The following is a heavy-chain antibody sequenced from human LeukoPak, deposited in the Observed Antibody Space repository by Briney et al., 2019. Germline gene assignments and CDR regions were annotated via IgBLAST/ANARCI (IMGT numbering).Heavy chain of an antibody. D-gene: IGHD3-16*01. V-gene: IGHV4-34*01. J-gene: IGHJ4*02. Sequence: PSETLSLTCAVYGGSFSGYYWSWIRQPPGKELEWIGEINHSGSTNYNPSLKSRVTISVDTSKNQFSLKLSSVTAADPAVYYCARGRSRLFNYWGQGTLVTVSS. CDR3: ARGRSRLFNY. CDR1: GGSFSGYY. CDR2: INHSGST.